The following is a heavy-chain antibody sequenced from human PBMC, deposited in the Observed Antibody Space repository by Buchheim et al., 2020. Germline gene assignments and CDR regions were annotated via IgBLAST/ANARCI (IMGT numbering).Heavy chain of an antibody. CDR3: ARDSVGATWGAYFDY. J-gene: IGHJ4*02. D-gene: IGHD1-26*01. CDR1: GFTFSSYS. V-gene: IGHV3-21*01. Sequence: EVQLVESGGGLVKPGGSLRLSCAASGFTFSSYSMNWVRQAPGKGLEWVSSISSSSSYIYYADSVKGRFTISRDNAKNSLYPQMNSLRAEDTAVYYCARDSVGATWGAYFDYWGQGTL. CDR2: ISSSSSYI.